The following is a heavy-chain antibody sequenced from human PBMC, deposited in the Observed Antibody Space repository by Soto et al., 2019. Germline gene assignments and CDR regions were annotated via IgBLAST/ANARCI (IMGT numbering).Heavy chain of an antibody. CDR1: GFTFSDYA. J-gene: IGHJ6*04. CDR3: ARYRYTSRHSFFGMDV. CDR2: IRSNDYDVTT. V-gene: IGHV3-49*03. D-gene: IGHD1-20*01. Sequence: GGSLRLSCTTYGFTFSDYAISWFRQTPGKGLEWVGVIRSNDYDVTTDSAAPVKGRFSISRDDSKSNAHLQMNSATTEDTGAYFSARYRYTSRHSFFGMDVWGNGTTVTAS.